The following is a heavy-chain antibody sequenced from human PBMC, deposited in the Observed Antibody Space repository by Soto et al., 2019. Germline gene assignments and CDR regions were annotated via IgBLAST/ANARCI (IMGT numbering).Heavy chain of an antibody. CDR1: GASISSGDFH. Sequence: SETLSLTCTVSGASISSGDFHWGWLRQPPGKGLEWIGSIYHGGSTYYNPSLNSRVTLSIDMTNNHVSLILNSVTAADTAVYYCARVGPWVPYYYDSSPYTFENWFDPWGQGTLVTVSS. CDR3: ARVGPWVPYYYDSSPYTFENWFDP. D-gene: IGHD3-22*01. CDR2: IYHGGST. J-gene: IGHJ5*02. V-gene: IGHV4-38-2*02.